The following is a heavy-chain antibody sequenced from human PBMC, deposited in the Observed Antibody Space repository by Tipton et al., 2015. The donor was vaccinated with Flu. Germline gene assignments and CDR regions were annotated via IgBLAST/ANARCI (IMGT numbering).Heavy chain of an antibody. CDR2: IYYSGIT. J-gene: IGHJ4*02. D-gene: IGHD3-9*01. CDR3: ARGAGHYDILTVYYPSYFDY. V-gene: IGHV4-31*03. CDR1: GGSISSGGYY. Sequence: LRLSCTVSGGSISSGGYYWSWIRQHPGKGLEWIGYIYYSGITYYNPSLKSRVTISVDTSKNQFSLKLSSVTAADTAVYYCARGAGHYDILTVYYPSYFDYWRPGTLVTVSS.